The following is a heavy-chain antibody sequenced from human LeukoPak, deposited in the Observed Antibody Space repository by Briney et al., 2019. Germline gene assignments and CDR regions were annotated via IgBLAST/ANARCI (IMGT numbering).Heavy chain of an antibody. CDR3: ARSDVSGVYNWFDP. CDR2: IYYSGST. CDR1: GGSFSGYY. Sequence: SETLSLTCAVYGGSFSGYYWSWIRQPPGKGLEWIGYIYYSGSTNYNPSLKSRVTISVDTSKNQFSLKLSSVTAADTAVYYCARSDVSGVYNWFDPWGQGTLVTVSS. V-gene: IGHV4-59*08. D-gene: IGHD7-27*01. J-gene: IGHJ5*02.